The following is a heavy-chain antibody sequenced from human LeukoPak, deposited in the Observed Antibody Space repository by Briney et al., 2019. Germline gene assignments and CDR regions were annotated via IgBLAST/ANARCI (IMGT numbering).Heavy chain of an antibody. Sequence: GGSLRLSCAASGFTFSSYGMHWVRQAPGKGLEWVAVISYDGSNNYYADSVKGRFTISRDNSKNTLYLQMNSLRAEDTAVYYCAKDGYFDWLFSYWGQGTLVTVSS. J-gene: IGHJ4*02. D-gene: IGHD3-9*01. CDR2: ISYDGSNN. CDR3: AKDGYFDWLFSY. CDR1: GFTFSSYG. V-gene: IGHV3-30*18.